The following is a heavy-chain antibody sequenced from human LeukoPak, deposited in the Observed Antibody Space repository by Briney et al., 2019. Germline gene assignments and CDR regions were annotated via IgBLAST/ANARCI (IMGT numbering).Heavy chain of an antibody. CDR2: IIPIFGTA. Sequence: GASVKVSCKASGGAFSSYAISWVRQAPGQGLEWMGGIIPIFGTANYAQKFQGRVTITADESTSTAYMELSGLRSEDTAVYYCARSGRGSGFFDYWSQGTLVTVSS. D-gene: IGHD3-22*01. CDR1: GGAFSSYA. CDR3: ARSGRGSGFFDY. J-gene: IGHJ4*02. V-gene: IGHV1-69*13.